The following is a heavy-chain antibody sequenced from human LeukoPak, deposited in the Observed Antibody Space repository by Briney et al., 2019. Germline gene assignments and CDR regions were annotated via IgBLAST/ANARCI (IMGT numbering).Heavy chain of an antibody. J-gene: IGHJ4*02. CDR1: GGSISSYY. Sequence: PSETLSLTCTVSGGSISSYYWSWIRQPPGKGLEWIGYIYYSGSTNYNPSLRSRVTISVDTSKNQFSLKLSSVTAADTAVYYCARSHSVWTSFDYWGQGTLVTVSS. CDR3: ARSHSVWTSFDY. D-gene: IGHD3/OR15-3a*01. CDR2: IYYSGST. V-gene: IGHV4-59*01.